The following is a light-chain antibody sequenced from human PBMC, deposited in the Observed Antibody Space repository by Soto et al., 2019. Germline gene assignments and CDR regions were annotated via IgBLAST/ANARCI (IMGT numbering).Light chain of an antibody. J-gene: IGKJ4*01. CDR3: QQYYSYPRT. Sequence: EIVMTQSPATLSVSPGEGATLSCRASQGIGSTLAWYQQKPGQTPRLLIYGASTRATGVPARFSGSASGTEFTLTISCLQSEDFATYYCQQYYSYPRTFGGGTKVDIK. CDR2: GAS. V-gene: IGKV3-15*01. CDR1: QGIGST.